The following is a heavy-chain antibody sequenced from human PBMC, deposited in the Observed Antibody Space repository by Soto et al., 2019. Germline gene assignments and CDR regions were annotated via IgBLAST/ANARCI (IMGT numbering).Heavy chain of an antibody. V-gene: IGHV4-30-4*01. Sequence: QVQLQESGPGLVRPLQTLSLTCNVSNGSISTSDYYWSWIRQTPAKGLEWIGYKHNSGITHSNPSLKSRLTISLDKPKNQFSLKLTSLTAADTAVYYRAAKTYKNYGEYYWGQGSLVTVSS. J-gene: IGHJ4*02. CDR3: AAKTYKNYGEYY. CDR1: NGSISTSDYY. CDR2: KHNSGIT. D-gene: IGHD4-4*01.